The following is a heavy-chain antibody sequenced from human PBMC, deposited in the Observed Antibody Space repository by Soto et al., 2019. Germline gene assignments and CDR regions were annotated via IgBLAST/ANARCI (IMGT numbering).Heavy chain of an antibody. D-gene: IGHD3-10*01. J-gene: IGHJ4*02. Sequence: QVQLVESGGGVVQPGRSLRLSCAASGFPFTTYGMHWVREGPGKGLEWVAVISHDGSNTYYADSVKGRFTISRDNSKNTLYLQMNSLRPEDTALYYCVGGQYYFDSGAREPWSPSPQ. CDR3: VGGQYYFDS. V-gene: IGHV3-30*03. CDR2: ISHDGSNT. CDR1: GFPFTTYG.